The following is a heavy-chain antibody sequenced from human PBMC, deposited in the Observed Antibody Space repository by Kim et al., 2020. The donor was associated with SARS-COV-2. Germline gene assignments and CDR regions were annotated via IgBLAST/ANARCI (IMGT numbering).Heavy chain of an antibody. V-gene: IGHV1-2*04. J-gene: IGHJ6*02. D-gene: IGHD3-22*01. CDR3: ARDGYYYDSSGYHTPAGNTYYGMDV. CDR1: GYTFTGYY. CDR2: INPNSGGT. Sequence: ASVKVSCKASGYTFTGYYMHWVRQAPGQGLEWMGWINPNSGGTNYAQKFQGWVTMTRDTSISTAYMELGRLRSDDTAVYYCARDGYYYDSSGYHTPAGNTYYGMDVWGQGTTVTVSS.